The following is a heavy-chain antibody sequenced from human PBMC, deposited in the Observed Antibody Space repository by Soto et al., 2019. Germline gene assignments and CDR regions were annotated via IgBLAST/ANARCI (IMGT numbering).Heavy chain of an antibody. Sequence: SETLSLTCAVYGGSCSGYYWSWIRQPPGKGLEWIGEINHSGSTNYNPSLKSRVTISVDTSKNQFSLKLSSVTAADTAVYYCARGGRSGSYYGDFDYWGQGTLVTVSS. CDR3: ARGGRSGSYYGDFDY. CDR1: GGSCSGYY. CDR2: INHSGST. J-gene: IGHJ4*02. V-gene: IGHV4-34*01. D-gene: IGHD1-26*01.